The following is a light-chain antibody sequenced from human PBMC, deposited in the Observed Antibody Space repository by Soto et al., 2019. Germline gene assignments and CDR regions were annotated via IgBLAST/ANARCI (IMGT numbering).Light chain of an antibody. V-gene: IGKV1-5*03. CDR2: KAS. Sequence: DIQMTQSPSTLSASVGDRVTITCRASQSISSWLAWYQQKPGKAPKRLIYKASGLESGVPSRFSGSGSGTEFTLTISSLQPDDFATYYCQQYNSYSPLTFGGGTKVEIK. J-gene: IGKJ4*01. CDR3: QQYNSYSPLT. CDR1: QSISSW.